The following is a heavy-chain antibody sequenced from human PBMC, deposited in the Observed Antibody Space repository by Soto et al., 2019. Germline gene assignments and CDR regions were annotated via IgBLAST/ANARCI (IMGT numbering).Heavy chain of an antibody. CDR3: ARGVDAGVDV. V-gene: IGHV1-8*01. Sequence: QVQLVQSGAEVTKPGASVKVSCKASGYTFTSYDINLVRQATGQGLEWMGWMSPNSGAPGYAQKFQGRVTMTRDTSISTAYMELSNARSEDTAIYYCARGVDAGVDVWGQGSTVSVSS. CDR2: MSPNSGAP. J-gene: IGHJ6*02. CDR1: GYTFTSYD. D-gene: IGHD2-2*01.